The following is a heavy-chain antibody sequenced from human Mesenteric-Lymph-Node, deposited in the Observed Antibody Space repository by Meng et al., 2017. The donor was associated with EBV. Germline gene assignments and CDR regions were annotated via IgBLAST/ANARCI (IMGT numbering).Heavy chain of an antibody. D-gene: IGHD3-22*01. J-gene: IGHJ4*02. CDR2: IIPIFGPA. CDR1: GGTFSSYA. V-gene: IGHV1-69*01. Sequence: QVQLVQSGAEVKNPGSSVKVCCKASGGTFSSYAINWVRQAPGQGLEWMGGIIPIFGPAKYAQSFQGRVTITADESTNTAYLEVTSLRSEDTAVYYCARASESSAWYFDFWGQGTLVTVSS. CDR3: ARASESSAWYFDF.